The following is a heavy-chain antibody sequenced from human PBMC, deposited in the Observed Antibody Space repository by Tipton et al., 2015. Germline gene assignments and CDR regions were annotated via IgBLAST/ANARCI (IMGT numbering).Heavy chain of an antibody. D-gene: IGHD3-3*01. J-gene: IGHJ5*02. CDR1: GGSFSGYS. CDR3: ARTDYDFWSGYYTGWFDP. CDR2: VNYSGST. V-gene: IGHV4-34*01. Sequence: TLSLTCAVYGGSFSGYSWSWIRQPPGKGLEWIGEVNYSGSTNYNPSLKSRATISVYTSKIQFSLKLTSVTAADTAVYYCARTDYDFWSGYYTGWFDPWGQGTLVTVSS.